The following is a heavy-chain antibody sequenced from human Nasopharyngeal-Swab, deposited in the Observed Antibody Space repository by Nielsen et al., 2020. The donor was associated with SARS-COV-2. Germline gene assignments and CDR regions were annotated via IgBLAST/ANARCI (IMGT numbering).Heavy chain of an antibody. D-gene: IGHD2-15*01. V-gene: IGHV7-4-1*02. Sequence: WVRQAPGQGLEWMGWINTNTGNPTYAQGFTGRFVFSLDTSASTAYLQISSLKAEDTAVYYCARVNVVYYYYGMDVWGQGTTVTVSS. CDR2: INTNTGNP. J-gene: IGHJ6*02. CDR3: ARVNVVYYYYGMDV.